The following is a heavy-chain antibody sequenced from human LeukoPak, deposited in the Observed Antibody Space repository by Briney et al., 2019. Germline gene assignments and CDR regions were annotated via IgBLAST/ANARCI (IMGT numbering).Heavy chain of an antibody. Sequence: SVKVSCKASGYTFTSYGISWVRQAPGQGPEWMGWISAYSTYNGNTNYAQKFQGRVTMTTDTSTSTAYMELRSLRSADTAVYYCTRDLGQWLLQGIFFDYWGQGTLVTVSS. J-gene: IGHJ4*02. CDR3: TRDLGQWLLQGIFFDY. CDR1: GYTFTSYG. CDR2: ISAYSTYNGNT. D-gene: IGHD5-12*01. V-gene: IGHV1-18*01.